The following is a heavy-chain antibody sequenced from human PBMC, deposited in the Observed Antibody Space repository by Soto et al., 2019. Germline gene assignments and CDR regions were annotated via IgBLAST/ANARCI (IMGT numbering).Heavy chain of an antibody. V-gene: IGHV4-39*01. CDR1: GGSISSSIYY. CDR3: ATTDYDFWSGYSTLDAFDI. Sequence: PSETLSLTCTVSGGSISSSIYYWGWIRQPPGKGLEWIGSIYYSGSTYYNPSLKSRVTISVDTSKNQFSLKLSSVTAADTAVYYCATTDYDFWSGYSTLDAFDIWGQGTMVTVSS. D-gene: IGHD3-3*01. J-gene: IGHJ3*02. CDR2: IYYSGST.